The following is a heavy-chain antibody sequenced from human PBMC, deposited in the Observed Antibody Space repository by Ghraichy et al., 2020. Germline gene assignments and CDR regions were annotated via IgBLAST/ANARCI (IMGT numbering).Heavy chain of an antibody. Sequence: SETLSLTCSVSGGSISRSSYYWGWIRQPPGKGLEWIASIYYTGSTYFNPSLKSRVTISVDTSKNQFSLRLTSVTAADTAVFYCARLQAAAAGAFWYFDLWGRGTLVTVSS. CDR2: IYYTGST. CDR3: ARLQAAAAGAFWYFDL. D-gene: IGHD6-13*01. J-gene: IGHJ2*01. V-gene: IGHV4-39*01. CDR1: GGSISRSSYY.